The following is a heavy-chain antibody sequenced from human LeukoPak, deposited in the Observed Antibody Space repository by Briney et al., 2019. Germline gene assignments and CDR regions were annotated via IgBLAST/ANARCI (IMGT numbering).Heavy chain of an antibody. CDR3: ARRGYSGSGSYSFDY. Sequence: SETLSLTCAVSGDSINSNNWWSWVRQPPGKGLEWIGEVYHTGTTNYNPSLKSRVTISVDKSENQFSLNLNSVTAADTAVYYCARRGYSGSGSYSFDYWGQGTLVTVSS. CDR2: VYHTGTT. D-gene: IGHD3-10*01. J-gene: IGHJ4*02. CDR1: GDSINSNNW. V-gene: IGHV4-4*02.